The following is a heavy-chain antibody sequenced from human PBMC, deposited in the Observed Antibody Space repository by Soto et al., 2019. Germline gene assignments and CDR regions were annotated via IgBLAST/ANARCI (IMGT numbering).Heavy chain of an antibody. D-gene: IGHD3-22*01. Sequence: QVQLVQSGAEVKKPGSSVTVSCKASGGTFSTYTITWVRQAPGQGLEWMGRIIPIIGIINYAPKFQGRVTISADKFTGTAYMELTVLRSDDTAVYYCAGDSDSHYNESNAASYPWGQGALVTVAS. J-gene: IGHJ5*02. CDR2: IIPIIGII. V-gene: IGHV1-69*08. CDR3: AGDSDSHYNESNAASYP. CDR1: GGTFSTYT.